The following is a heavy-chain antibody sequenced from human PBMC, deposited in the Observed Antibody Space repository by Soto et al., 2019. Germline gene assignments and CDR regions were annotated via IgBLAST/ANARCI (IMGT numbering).Heavy chain of an antibody. CDR1: GGSFSGFY. CDR2: SNHVRGP. V-gene: IGHV4-34*01. D-gene: IGHD2-2*01. J-gene: IGHJ4*02. CDR3: ARVLIAGVTTD. Sequence: QVQLQQWGAGLLKPSETLSLTCAVYGGSFSGFYWSWIRQPPGKGLEWIGESNHVRGPNYNPSLKSRVTTSGDPSKDQCSLRLTSVTAADTAVYYCARVLIAGVTTDWGQGTLVIVSS.